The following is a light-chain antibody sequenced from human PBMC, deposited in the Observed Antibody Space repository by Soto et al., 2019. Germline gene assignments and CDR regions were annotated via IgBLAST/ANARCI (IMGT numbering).Light chain of an antibody. CDR1: SSDVGGYKY. CDR3: SSYTSSSTRV. V-gene: IGLV2-14*03. Sequence: QSALTQPASVSGSPGQSITISCTGTSSDVGGYKYVSWYQQHPGKAPKLMIYDIRNRLSGVSNRFSGSKSGNTASLTISGRQAEAEADYYCSSYTSSSTRVFGTGTKLTVL. CDR2: DIR. J-gene: IGLJ1*01.